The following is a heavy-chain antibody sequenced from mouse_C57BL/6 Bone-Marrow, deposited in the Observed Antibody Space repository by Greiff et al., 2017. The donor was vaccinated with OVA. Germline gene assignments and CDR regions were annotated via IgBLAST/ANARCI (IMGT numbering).Heavy chain of an antibody. CDR1: GYTFTSYT. V-gene: IGHV1-4*01. D-gene: IGHD2-1*01. CDR3: ASQYGNYDVLAY. Sequence: QVQLKQSGAELARPGASVKMSCKASGYTFTSYTMHWVKQRPGQGLEWMGYINPSSGYTKYNQKFKDKATLTADKSSSTAYMQLSSLTSEDSAVYYCASQYGNYDVLAYWGQGTLVTVSA. CDR2: INPSSGYT. J-gene: IGHJ3*01.